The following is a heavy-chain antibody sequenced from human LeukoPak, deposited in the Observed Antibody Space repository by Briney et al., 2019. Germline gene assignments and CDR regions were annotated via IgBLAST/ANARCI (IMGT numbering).Heavy chain of an antibody. CDR1: GFTFSNYA. CDR2: ISDSGSNT. CDR3: AIYNRADY. Sequence: GALRLSFAASGFTFSNYAISWGRPAPGKGLGWGAVISDSGSNTYYADSVKGRFTISRDNSKNTVYLQMNNLRAEDTAVYYCAIYNRADYWGQGTLVTVSS. D-gene: IGHD1-14*01. V-gene: IGHV3-23*01. J-gene: IGHJ4*02.